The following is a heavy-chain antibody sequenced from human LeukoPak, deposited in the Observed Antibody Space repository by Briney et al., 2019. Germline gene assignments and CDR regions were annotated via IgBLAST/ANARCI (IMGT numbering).Heavy chain of an antibody. V-gene: IGHV6-1*01. Sequence: SQTLSLTCAISGDSVSSNSAAWNWIRQSPSRGLEWLGRTYYRSKWYNDYAVSVKSRITINPDTSKNQFSLQLNSVTPEDTAVYYCARKAAAGTRYYYYYGMDVWGQGTTVTVSS. CDR1: GDSVSSNSAA. J-gene: IGHJ6*02. D-gene: IGHD6-13*01. CDR2: TYYRSKWYN. CDR3: ARKAAAGTRYYYYYGMDV.